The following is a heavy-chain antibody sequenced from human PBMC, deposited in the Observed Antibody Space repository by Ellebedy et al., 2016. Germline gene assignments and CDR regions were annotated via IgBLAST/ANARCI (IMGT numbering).Heavy chain of an antibody. J-gene: IGHJ4*02. CDR3: ATSPYGSGWYYFDY. CDR2: IIGSGGST. Sequence: GGSLRLSCAASGFTVSTNYMKWVRQAPGKGLEWVSTIIGSGGSTYDADSVKGRFTISRDNSKSTLYLQMNSLRADDTAVYYCATSPYGSGWYYFDYWGQGTLVTVSS. D-gene: IGHD6-19*01. CDR1: GFTVSTNY. V-gene: IGHV3-23*01.